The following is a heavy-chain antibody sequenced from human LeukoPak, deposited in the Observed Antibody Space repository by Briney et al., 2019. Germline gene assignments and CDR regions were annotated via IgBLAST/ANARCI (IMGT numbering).Heavy chain of an antibody. J-gene: IGHJ4*02. V-gene: IGHV1-2*02. Sequence: ASVTVSFMASGYTFTGYYMHWVRQARGQGLEWMGWINPNSGGTNYAQKFQGRVTMTRDTSIRTAYMELSRLRSDDTAVYYCARVPPYYGSPFDYWGQGTLVTVSS. CDR3: ARVPPYYGSPFDY. D-gene: IGHD3-10*01. CDR1: GYTFTGYY. CDR2: INPNSGGT.